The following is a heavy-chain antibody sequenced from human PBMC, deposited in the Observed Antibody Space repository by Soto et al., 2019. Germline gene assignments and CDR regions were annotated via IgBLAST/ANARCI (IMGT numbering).Heavy chain of an antibody. Sequence: SETLSLTCTVSGGSISSSSYYWGWIRQPPGKGLEWIGSIYYSGSTYYNPSLKSRVTISVDTSKNQLSLKLSSVTAADTAVYYCARYLEDGYNPRREDYWGQGTLVTVSS. D-gene: IGHD5-12*01. CDR3: ARYLEDGYNPRREDY. V-gene: IGHV4-39*01. CDR1: GGSISSSSYY. CDR2: IYYSGST. J-gene: IGHJ4*02.